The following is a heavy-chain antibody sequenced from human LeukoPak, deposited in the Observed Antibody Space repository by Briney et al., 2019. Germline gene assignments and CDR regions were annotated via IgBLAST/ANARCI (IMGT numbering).Heavy chain of an antibody. CDR3: ARVQDSRGYYRDAFDI. J-gene: IGHJ3*02. CDR2: ISVDGRTT. V-gene: IGHV3-74*01. D-gene: IGHD3-22*01. Sequence: PGGSLSLSCAASGFTFSSYWMHWVRQAPGKGLVWVSRISVDGRTTNYADSVKGRFTISRDNAKSTLYLQMNSLRAEDTAVYYCARVQDSRGYYRDAFDIWGKGTRVTVSS. CDR1: GFTFSSYW.